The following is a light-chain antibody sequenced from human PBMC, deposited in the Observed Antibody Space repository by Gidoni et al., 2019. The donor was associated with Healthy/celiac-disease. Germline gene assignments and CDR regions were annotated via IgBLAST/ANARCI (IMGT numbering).Light chain of an antibody. V-gene: IGKV1-39*01. J-gene: IGKJ3*01. CDR3: QQSYSTLT. CDR2: AAS. CDR1: QSISSY. Sequence: IQMTPSPSSLSASVGGRVTIPCRASQSISSYLNWYQQKPGKAPKLLIYAASSLQSGVPSRFSGSGSGTDFTITISSLQPEDFSTYYCQQSYSTLTFGPGTKVDIK.